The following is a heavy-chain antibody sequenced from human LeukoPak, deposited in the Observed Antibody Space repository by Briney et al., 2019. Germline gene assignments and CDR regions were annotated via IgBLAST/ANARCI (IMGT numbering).Heavy chain of an antibody. CDR3: ARGSYGDYDMEYYFDY. J-gene: IGHJ4*02. CDR1: GGSFSGYY. D-gene: IGHD4-17*01. CDR2: INHSGST. Sequence: SETLSLTCAVYGGSFSGYYWSWIRQPPGKGLEWIGEINHSGSTNYNPSLKSRVTISVDTSKNQFSLKVSSVTAADTAAYYCARGSYGDYDMEYYFDYWGQGTLVTVSS. V-gene: IGHV4-34*01.